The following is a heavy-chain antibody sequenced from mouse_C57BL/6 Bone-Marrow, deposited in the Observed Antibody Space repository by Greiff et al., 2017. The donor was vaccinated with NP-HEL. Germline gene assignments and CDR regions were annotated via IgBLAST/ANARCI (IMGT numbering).Heavy chain of an antibody. J-gene: IGHJ2*01. Sequence: EVKLVESGGGLVQPGGSLSLSCAASGFTFTDYYMSWVRQPPGKALEWLGFIRNKANGYTTEYSASVKGRFTISRDNSQSILYLQMNALRAEDIATYYCARHWDIDYWGQGTTLTVSS. CDR3: ARHWDIDY. D-gene: IGHD4-1*01. CDR1: GFTFTDYY. V-gene: IGHV7-3*01. CDR2: IRNKANGYTT.